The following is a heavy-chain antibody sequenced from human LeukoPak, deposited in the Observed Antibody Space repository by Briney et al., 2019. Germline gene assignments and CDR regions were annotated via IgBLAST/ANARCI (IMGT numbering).Heavy chain of an antibody. Sequence: GASVKVSCKASGYTFTSYGISRVRQAPGQGLEWMGWISAYNGNTNYAQKLQGRVTMTTDTSTSTAYMELRSLRSDDTAVYYCARESLEYSSSSYYFDYWGQGTLVTVSS. CDR2: ISAYNGNT. J-gene: IGHJ4*02. CDR1: GYTFTSYG. V-gene: IGHV1-18*01. CDR3: ARESLEYSSSSYYFDY. D-gene: IGHD6-6*01.